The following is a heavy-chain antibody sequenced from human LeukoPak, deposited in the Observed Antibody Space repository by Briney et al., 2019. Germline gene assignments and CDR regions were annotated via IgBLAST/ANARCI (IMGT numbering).Heavy chain of an antibody. CDR1: GGSVSSGGYY. J-gene: IGHJ3*02. D-gene: IGHD3-22*01. Sequence: SETLSLTCTVSGGSVSSGGYYWGWIRQPPGKGLEWIGSIYYSGSTYYNPSLKSRVTISVDTSKNQFSLKLSSVTAADTAVYYCARGLTYYYVSSGYYYLRAFDIWGQGTMVTVSS. CDR2: IYYSGST. CDR3: ARGLTYYYVSSGYYYLRAFDI. V-gene: IGHV4-39*01.